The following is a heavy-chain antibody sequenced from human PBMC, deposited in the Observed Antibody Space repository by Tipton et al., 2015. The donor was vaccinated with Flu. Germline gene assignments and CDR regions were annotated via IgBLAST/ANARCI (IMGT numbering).Heavy chain of an antibody. CDR2: MRNDGTTK. V-gene: IGHV3-30*02. Sequence: SLRLSCAASGFTLSNYGMHWVRQAPGKGLEWVAFMRNDGTTKYYADSVKGRFTISRDISKNTLYLQTNSLRTEDTAMYYCARVIPEFVAGLSYWGQGTQVSVSS. D-gene: IGHD2-21*01. CDR3: ARVIPEFVAGLSY. J-gene: IGHJ4*02. CDR1: GFTLSNYG.